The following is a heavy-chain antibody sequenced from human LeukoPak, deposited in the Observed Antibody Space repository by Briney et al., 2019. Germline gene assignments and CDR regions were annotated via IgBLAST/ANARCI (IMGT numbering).Heavy chain of an antibody. CDR3: ARDLGGGSGSYLYYYYYYMDV. Sequence: SGGSLRLSCAASGFTFSSYSMNWVRQAPGKGLEWVSYISSSSSTIYYADSVKGRFTISRDNAKNTLYLQMNSLRAEDTAVYYCARDLGGGSGSYLYYYYYYMDVWGKGTTVTISS. CDR2: ISSSSSTI. CDR1: GFTFSSYS. D-gene: IGHD3-10*01. J-gene: IGHJ6*03. V-gene: IGHV3-48*04.